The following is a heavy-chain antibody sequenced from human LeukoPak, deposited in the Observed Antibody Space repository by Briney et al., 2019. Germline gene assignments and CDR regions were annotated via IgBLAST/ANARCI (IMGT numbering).Heavy chain of an antibody. J-gene: IGHJ4*02. CDR3: AKKACGGDCYGLFDS. CDR1: GFTFSSYT. D-gene: IGHD2-21*02. V-gene: IGHV3-30*18. Sequence: PGGSLRLCCAASGFTFSSYTMHWVRQAPGKGLEWVAVISYAGVDKLYADSVKGRFTVSRDNSKNTLSLQMNGLRGEDTAVYYCAKKACGGDCYGLFDSWGQGTLVSVSS. CDR2: ISYAGVDK.